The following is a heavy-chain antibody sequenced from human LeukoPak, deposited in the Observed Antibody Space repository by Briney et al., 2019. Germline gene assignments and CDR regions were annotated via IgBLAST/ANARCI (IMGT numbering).Heavy chain of an antibody. CDR2: ISYDGSNK. CDR3: AKLIVVVPAPRDGMDV. CDR1: GFTFSSYG. D-gene: IGHD2-2*01. J-gene: IGHJ6*04. Sequence: QTGGSLRLSCAASGFTFSSYGMHWVRQAPGKGLEWVAVISYDGSNKYYADSVKGRFTISRDNSKNTLYLQMNSLRTEDTAVYYCAKLIVVVPAPRDGMDVWGKGTTVTVSS. V-gene: IGHV3-30*18.